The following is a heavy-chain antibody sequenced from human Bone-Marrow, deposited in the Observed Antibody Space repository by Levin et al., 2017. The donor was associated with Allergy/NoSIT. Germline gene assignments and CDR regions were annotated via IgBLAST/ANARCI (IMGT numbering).Heavy chain of an antibody. CDR2: ISNDGSIT. CDR3: VRDIYDYVWGTYAY. V-gene: IGHV3-74*01. D-gene: IGHD3-16*01. Sequence: GESLKISCAASGFTFNIFWMHWVRQVPGKGPVWVSRISNDGSITTYADSVKGRFTISRDNAKNTVYLQMSGLRAEDTAIYYCVRDIYDYVWGTYAYWGQGSLVTVSS. CDR1: GFTFNIFW. J-gene: IGHJ4*02.